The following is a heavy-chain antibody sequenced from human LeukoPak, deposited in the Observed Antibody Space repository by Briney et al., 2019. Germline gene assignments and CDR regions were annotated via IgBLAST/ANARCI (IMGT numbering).Heavy chain of an antibody. CDR2: IYYSGST. V-gene: IGHV4-59*01. J-gene: IGHJ4*02. Sequence: SETLSLTCTVSGGSISSYYWSWIRQPPGKGLEWIGCIYYSGSTNYNPSLKSRVTISVDTSKNQFSLKLSSVTAADTAVYYCASIYCSGGSCRFDFWGQGTLVTVSS. CDR1: GGSISSYY. D-gene: IGHD2-15*01. CDR3: ASIYCSGGSCRFDF.